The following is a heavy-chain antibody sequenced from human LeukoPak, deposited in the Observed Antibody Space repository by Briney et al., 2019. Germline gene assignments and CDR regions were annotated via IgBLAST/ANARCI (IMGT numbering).Heavy chain of an antibody. CDR3: ARPYGGNDVAFDI. D-gene: IGHD4-23*01. Sequence: GESLKISCKGSGYIFTNYWIAWVRQMPGKGLEWMGIIYPGDSDTRYSPSFQGQVTISVDNSIRTAYLQWSSLKASDTAMYFCARPYGGNDVAFDIWGQGTMVTVSS. CDR2: IYPGDSDT. V-gene: IGHV5-51*01. CDR1: GYIFTNYW. J-gene: IGHJ3*02.